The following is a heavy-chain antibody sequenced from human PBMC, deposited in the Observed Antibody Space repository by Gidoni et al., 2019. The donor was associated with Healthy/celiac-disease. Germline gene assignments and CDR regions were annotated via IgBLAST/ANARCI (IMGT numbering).Heavy chain of an antibody. Sequence: EVQLVESGGGLVQPGRSLRLSCAASGFTFDDYALPWVRQAPGKGLEWVSGISWNSGSIGYADSVKGRFTISRDNAKNSLYLQMNSLRAEDTALYYCAKDFLVPAAIPPYYYYYGMDVWGQGTTVTVSS. J-gene: IGHJ6*02. CDR1: GFTFDDYA. CDR2: ISWNSGSI. V-gene: IGHV3-9*01. CDR3: AKDFLVPAAIPPYYYYYGMDV. D-gene: IGHD2-2*01.